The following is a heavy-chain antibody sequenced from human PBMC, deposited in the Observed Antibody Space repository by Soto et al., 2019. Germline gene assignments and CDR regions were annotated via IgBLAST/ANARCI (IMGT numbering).Heavy chain of an antibody. Sequence: SETLSLTCTVSGGSISSYYWSWIRQPPGKGLEWIGYIYYSGSTNYNPSLKSRVTISVDTSKNQFSLTLSSVTAADTAVYYCARGGGRREWFDPWGQGTLVTVSS. J-gene: IGHJ5*02. V-gene: IGHV4-59*01. CDR1: GGSISSYY. CDR2: IYYSGST. CDR3: ARGGGRREWFDP. D-gene: IGHD3-10*01.